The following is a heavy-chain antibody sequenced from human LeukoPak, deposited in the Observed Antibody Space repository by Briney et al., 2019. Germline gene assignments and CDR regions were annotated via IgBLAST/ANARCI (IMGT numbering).Heavy chain of an antibody. CDR3: ARDRLYVGAKDPVDY. D-gene: IGHD1-26*01. CDR1: GYTFTGYY. Sequence: ASVKVSCKASGYTFTGYYMHWVRQAPGQGLEWMGWISAYNGNTNYAQKLQGRVTMTTDTSTSTAYMELRSLRSDDTAVYYCARDRLYVGAKDPVDYWGQGTLVTVSS. CDR2: ISAYNGNT. V-gene: IGHV1-18*04. J-gene: IGHJ4*02.